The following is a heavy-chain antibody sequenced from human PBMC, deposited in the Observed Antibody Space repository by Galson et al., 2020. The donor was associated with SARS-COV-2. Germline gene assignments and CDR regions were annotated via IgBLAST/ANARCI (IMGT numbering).Heavy chain of an antibody. CDR2: IYSGGST. D-gene: IGHD2-2*01. Sequence: GESLKISCAGSGFTISGNYMSWVRQAPGKGLEWVSVIYSGGSTYYADSVKGRFTISRDNSKNMLYLQMNSLRAEDTAVYYCAREGGTTRFYFDYWGQGTLVTVSS. J-gene: IGHJ4*02. CDR1: GFTISGNY. CDR3: AREGGTTRFYFDY. V-gene: IGHV3-66*01.